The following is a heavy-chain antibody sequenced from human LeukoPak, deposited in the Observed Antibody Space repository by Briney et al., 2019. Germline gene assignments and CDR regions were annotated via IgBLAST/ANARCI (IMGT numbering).Heavy chain of an antibody. J-gene: IGHJ6*03. CDR3: ARDRDYYDSSGYYSYYMDV. CDR1: GYTFTDYY. Sequence: ASVKVSCKASGYTFTDYYMQWVRQAPGQGLEWMGWINPNSGGTNYAQKFQGRVTMTRDTSISTAYMELSRLRSDDTAVYYCARDRDYYDSSGYYSYYMDVWGKGTTVTISS. D-gene: IGHD3-22*01. CDR2: INPNSGGT. V-gene: IGHV1-2*02.